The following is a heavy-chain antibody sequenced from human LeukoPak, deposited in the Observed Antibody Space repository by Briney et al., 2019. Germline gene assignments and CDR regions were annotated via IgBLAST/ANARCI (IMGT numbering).Heavy chain of an antibody. CDR3: ARELCCGGDCYPNWFDP. D-gene: IGHD2-21*02. V-gene: IGHV4-59*01. Sequence: PSETLSLTCTVSGGSISSYYWSWIRQPPGKGLEWIGYIYYSGSTNYNPSLKSRVTISVDTSKNQFSLKLSSVTAADTAVYYCARELCCGGDCYPNWFDPWGQGTLVTVSS. CDR1: GGSISSYY. CDR2: IYYSGST. J-gene: IGHJ5*02.